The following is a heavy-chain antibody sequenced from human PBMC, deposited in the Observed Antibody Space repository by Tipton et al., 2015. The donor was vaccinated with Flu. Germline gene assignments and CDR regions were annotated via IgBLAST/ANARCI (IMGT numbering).Heavy chain of an antibody. CDR3: ARENYVALGVVVPDY. J-gene: IGHJ4*02. CDR1: AFTFGSHE. Sequence: SLRLSCVASAFTFGSHEFNWVRQAPGKGLEWLSVIYIGGSTYYADSVKGRFTISRDNSENTVYLQMNSLRAEDTAVYYCARENYVALGVVVPDYWGQGTLVTVSS. D-gene: IGHD2-21*01. V-gene: IGHV3-53*05. CDR2: IYIGGST.